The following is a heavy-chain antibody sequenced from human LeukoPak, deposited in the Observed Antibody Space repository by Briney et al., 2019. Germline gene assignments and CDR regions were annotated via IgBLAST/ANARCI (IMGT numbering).Heavy chain of an antibody. J-gene: IGHJ4*02. V-gene: IGHV1-18*01. CDR1: GYTFTSSG. Sequence: ASVKVSCKASGYTFTSSGISWVRQAPGQGLEWMGWISVYNGNTNFAQKIQGRVTMTTDTSTTTAYMELRSLRSDDTAMYYCARDRGEMGRGREAFDYFDYWGQGTLVTVSS. CDR3: ARDRGEMGRGREAFDYFDY. CDR2: ISVYNGNT. D-gene: IGHD3-10*01.